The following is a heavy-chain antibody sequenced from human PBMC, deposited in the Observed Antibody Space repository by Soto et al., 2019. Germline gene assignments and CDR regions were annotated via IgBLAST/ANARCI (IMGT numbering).Heavy chain of an antibody. Sequence: GGSLRLSCAASGFTFSSYAMSWVRQAPGKGLEWVSAISGSGGSTYYADSVKGRFTISRDNSKNTLYLQMNSLRAEDTAVYYCAKRSYGSGSRTDAFDSWGQGKMVTVSS. CDR2: ISGSGGST. CDR3: AKRSYGSGSRTDAFDS. D-gene: IGHD3-10*01. J-gene: IGHJ3*02. V-gene: IGHV3-23*01. CDR1: GFTFSSYA.